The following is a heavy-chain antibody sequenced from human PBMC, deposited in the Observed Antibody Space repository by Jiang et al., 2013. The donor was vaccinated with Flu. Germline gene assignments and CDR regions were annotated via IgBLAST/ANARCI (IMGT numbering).Heavy chain of an antibody. V-gene: IGHV3-23*04. J-gene: IGHJ4*02. CDR1: RFSFSIYA. D-gene: IGHD2-15*01. CDR3: AKTRPPCSGGSCWEFYFDS. CDR2: ISGNGDGT. Sequence: QLVESGGGLVQPGGSLRLSCAASRFSFSIYAMNWVRQAPGKGLEWVSSISGNGDGTYYADSVKGRFTISRDNSKSTLYLQMNSLRAEDTAIYYCAKTRPPCSGGSCWEFYFDSWGQGAL.